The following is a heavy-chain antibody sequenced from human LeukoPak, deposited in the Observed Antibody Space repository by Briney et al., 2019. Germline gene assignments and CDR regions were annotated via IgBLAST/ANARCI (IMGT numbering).Heavy chain of an antibody. D-gene: IGHD6-13*01. CDR3: ARALTYSSRSVSAFDI. V-gene: IGHV4-59*01. J-gene: IGHJ3*02. CDR1: GGSFSGYY. CDR2: IYSSGST. Sequence: SETVSLTCAVYGGSFSGYYWRWLRQPPGKGLEVIGYIYSSGSTYDNPSLKSRVTISLDPSRSQFSLKLSSETAADTALYYCARALTYSSRSVSAFDIWGQGTMVTVSS.